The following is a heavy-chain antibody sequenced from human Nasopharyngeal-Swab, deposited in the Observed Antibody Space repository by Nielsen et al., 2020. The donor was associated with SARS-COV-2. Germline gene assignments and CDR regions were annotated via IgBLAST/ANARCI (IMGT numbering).Heavy chain of an antibody. CDR1: GFAVSTNF. CDR3: ARVGGATVPLSTFDI. V-gene: IGHV3-53*01. CDR2: IYAGDTT. J-gene: IGHJ3*02. Sequence: GGSLRLSCAASGFAVSTNFLTWVRQAPGRGLEWVSAIYAGDTTHYADSVKGRFAISRDDSKNTLYLQMNSLRAEDTALYFCARVGGATVPLSTFDIWGPGTMVTVSS. D-gene: IGHD1-26*01.